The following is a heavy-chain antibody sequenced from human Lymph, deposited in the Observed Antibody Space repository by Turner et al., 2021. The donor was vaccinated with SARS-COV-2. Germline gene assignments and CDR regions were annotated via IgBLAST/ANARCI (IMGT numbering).Heavy chain of an antibody. V-gene: IGHV3-49*04. CDR2: IISKAYGGTT. J-gene: IGHJ4*02. Sequence: EVQLVESGGGLVQPGQSLRLSCTASGFTFGDYAMSWVRQAPGKGLEWVGFIISKAYGGTTQYAASVKGRFTISRDDSKSIAYLQMNSLKTEDTAVYYCTRVKYCTGGSCYGYHFDYWGQGTLVTVSS. D-gene: IGHD2-15*01. CDR3: TRVKYCTGGSCYGYHFDY. CDR1: GFTFGDYA.